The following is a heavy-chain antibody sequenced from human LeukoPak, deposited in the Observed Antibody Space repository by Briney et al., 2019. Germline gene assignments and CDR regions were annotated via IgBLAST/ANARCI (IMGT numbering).Heavy chain of an antibody. J-gene: IGHJ4*02. CDR3: ARDHVVDGLVFDY. V-gene: IGHV3-7*01. D-gene: IGHD2-15*01. Sequence: GGSLRLSCAASGFTFSSYWMSWVRQAPGKGLEWVANINQDGSEKYYMDSVKGRFTISRDNAKNSLYLQMNSLRAEDTAIYYCARDHVVDGLVFDYWGQGTLVTVSS. CDR1: GFTFSSYW. CDR2: INQDGSEK.